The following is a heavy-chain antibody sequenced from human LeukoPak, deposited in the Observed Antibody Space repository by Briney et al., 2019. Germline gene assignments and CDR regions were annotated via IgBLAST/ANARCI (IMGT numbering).Heavy chain of an antibody. Sequence: GESLKISCKGSGYNFTSYWIGWVRQMPGKGLEWMGIIYPGDSDTRYSPSFQGQVTISADKSISTAYLQWSSLRASDTAMHYCARGVEMATSNAFDIWGQGTMVTVSS. D-gene: IGHD5-24*01. CDR1: GYNFTSYW. CDR3: ARGVEMATSNAFDI. J-gene: IGHJ3*02. V-gene: IGHV5-51*01. CDR2: IYPGDSDT.